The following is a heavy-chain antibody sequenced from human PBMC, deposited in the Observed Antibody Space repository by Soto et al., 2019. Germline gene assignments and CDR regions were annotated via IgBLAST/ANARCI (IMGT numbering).Heavy chain of an antibody. CDR2: ILTGGGT. CDR1: GFTVSSSY. J-gene: IGHJ4*02. CDR3: ARGYWRLGESYYFDS. Sequence: EVQLVESGGGLIQPGGSLRLSCATSGFTVSSSYMSWVRQAPGMGLEWVSVILTGGGTHYADSVKGRFTVSRYNSQNTVYLQMNNLRGEDTATYYCARGYWRLGESYYFDSWGQGTLVTVSS. D-gene: IGHD3-16*01. V-gene: IGHV3-53*01.